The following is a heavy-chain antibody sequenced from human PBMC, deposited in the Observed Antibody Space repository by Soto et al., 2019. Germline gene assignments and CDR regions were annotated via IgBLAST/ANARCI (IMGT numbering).Heavy chain of an antibody. CDR2: IDWDDDK. D-gene: IGHD7-27*01. CDR1: GFSLSTSGMC. CDR3: ARTFPLGKGYYYYGMDV. J-gene: IGHJ6*02. V-gene: IGHV2-70*11. Sequence: SGPTLVNPAQTLTLTCTFSGFSLSTSGMCVSWIRQPPGKALEWLARIDWDDDKYYSTSLKTRLTISKDTSKNQVVLTMTNMDPVDTATYYCARTFPLGKGYYYYGMDVWGQGTTVTVSS.